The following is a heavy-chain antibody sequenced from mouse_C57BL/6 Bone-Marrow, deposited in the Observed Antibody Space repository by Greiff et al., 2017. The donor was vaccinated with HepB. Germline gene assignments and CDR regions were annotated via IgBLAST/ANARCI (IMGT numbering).Heavy chain of an antibody. Sequence: VQLQQSGPELVKPGASVKISCKASGYSFTSYYIHWVKQRPGQGLEWIGWIYPGSGNTKYNEKFKGKATLTADTSSSTAYMQLSSLTSEDSAVYYCARWLLTYYYAMDYWGQGTSVTVSS. CDR2: IYPGSGNT. D-gene: IGHD2-3*01. J-gene: IGHJ4*01. CDR3: ARWLLTYYYAMDY. V-gene: IGHV1-66*01. CDR1: GYSFTSYY.